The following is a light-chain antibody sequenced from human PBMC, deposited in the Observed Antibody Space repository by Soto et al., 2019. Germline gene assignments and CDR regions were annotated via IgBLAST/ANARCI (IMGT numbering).Light chain of an antibody. CDR3: QEYDTSPPLT. Sequence: ELVLTQSPGTLSLSPGDRATLSCRASQSGRSNYLAWYQQKPGQAPRLLLYGASSRATGIPDRFPGSGSGTDFTLTISRLAPEDFAVYYGQEYDTSPPLTFGGGTTVEIK. V-gene: IGKV3-20*01. J-gene: IGKJ4*01. CDR1: QSGRSNY. CDR2: GAS.